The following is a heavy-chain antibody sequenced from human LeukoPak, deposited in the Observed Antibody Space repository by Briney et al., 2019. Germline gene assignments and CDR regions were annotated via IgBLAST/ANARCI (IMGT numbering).Heavy chain of an antibody. CDR1: GYSFTSYW. CDR2: IYPGDSDT. D-gene: IGHD2-15*01. V-gene: IGHV5-51*01. Sequence: GESLKISCKGSGYSFTSYWIGWVRQMPGKDLEWMGIIYPGDSDTRYSPSFQGQVTISADKSISTAYLQWSSLKASDTAMYYCARHASCSGGSCYSDYWGQGTLVTVSS. J-gene: IGHJ4*02. CDR3: ARHASCSGGSCYSDY.